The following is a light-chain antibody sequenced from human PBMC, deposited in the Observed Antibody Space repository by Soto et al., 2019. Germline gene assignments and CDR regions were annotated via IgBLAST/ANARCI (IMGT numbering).Light chain of an antibody. Sequence: QSVLTQPPSASGTPGQRVTISCSGSSSNIGTNTVNWYQHLPGTAPKLLIYSDNQRPSGVPDRFSASKSGTSASLAISGLQSEDEADYYCATWDDSLNGAVFGGGTPLTVL. CDR3: ATWDDSLNGAV. CDR1: SSNIGTNT. J-gene: IGLJ7*01. CDR2: SDN. V-gene: IGLV1-44*01.